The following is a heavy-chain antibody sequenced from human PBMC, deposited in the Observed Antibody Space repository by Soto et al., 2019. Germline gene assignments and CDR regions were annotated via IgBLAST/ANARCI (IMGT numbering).Heavy chain of an antibody. CDR2: INHSGST. Sequence: SETLSLTCAVSGGSFSGYYWSWIRQPPGKGLEWIGEINHSGSTNYNPSLKSRVTISVDTSKNQFSLKLSSVTAADTAVYYCARGRRYDFWSGYYRDYYYYMDVWGQGTTVTVSS. D-gene: IGHD3-3*01. V-gene: IGHV4-34*01. CDR1: GGSFSGYY. CDR3: ARGRRYDFWSGYYRDYYYYMDV. J-gene: IGHJ6*03.